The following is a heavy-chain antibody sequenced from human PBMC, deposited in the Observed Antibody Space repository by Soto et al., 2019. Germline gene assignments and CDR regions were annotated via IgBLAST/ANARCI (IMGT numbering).Heavy chain of an antibody. V-gene: IGHV3-30*18. CDR2: ISYDGSNK. CDR1: GFTFSSYG. Sequence: QVQLVESGGGVVQPGRSLRLSCAASGFTFSSYGMHWVSQAPGKGLEWVAVISYDGSNKYYADSVKGRFTISRDNSKNTLYLQMNSLRAEDTAVYYCAKGIMSGQSTAYWGQGTLVTVSS. CDR3: AKGIMSGQSTAY. J-gene: IGHJ4*02. D-gene: IGHD3-16*01.